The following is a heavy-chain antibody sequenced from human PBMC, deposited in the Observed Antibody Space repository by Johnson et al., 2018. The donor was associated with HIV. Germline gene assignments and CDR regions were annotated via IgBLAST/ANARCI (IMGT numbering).Heavy chain of an antibody. J-gene: IGHJ3*02. D-gene: IGHD2-21*02. CDR1: GFTFSSYA. CDR2: ISGSGTTI. V-gene: IGHV3-23*04. Sequence: VQLVESGGGLVQPGGSLRLSCAASGFTFSSYAMSWVRQAPGKGLEWVSAISGSGTTIYYTDSVKGRFTVSRDNAKNSLYLQMDSLRDDDTAVYYCAIVDLGGTVTARRRGAFDIWGQGTTVTVSS. CDR3: AIVDLGGTVTARRRGAFDI.